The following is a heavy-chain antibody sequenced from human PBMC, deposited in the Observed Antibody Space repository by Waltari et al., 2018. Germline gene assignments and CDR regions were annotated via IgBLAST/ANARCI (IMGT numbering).Heavy chain of an antibody. D-gene: IGHD1-26*01. J-gene: IGHJ4*02. CDR2: SYTSGST. Sequence: QVQLQESGPGLVKPSQTLSLTCPVSGGSISSGSYSWSWIRQPAGKGLEWIGYSYTSGSTNYNPSLKSRVTISVDTSKNQFSLKLSSVTAADTAVYYCAREEARSYGYFDYWGQGTLVTVSS. CDR1: GGSISSGSYS. V-gene: IGHV4-61*09. CDR3: AREEARSYGYFDY.